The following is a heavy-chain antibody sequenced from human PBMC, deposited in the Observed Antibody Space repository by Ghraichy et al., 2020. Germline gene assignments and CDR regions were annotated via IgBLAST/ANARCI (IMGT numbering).Heavy chain of an antibody. J-gene: IGHJ3*02. V-gene: IGHV3-23*01. CDR2: ISGSGGIT. CDR1: GFTFRTYG. CDR3: VKENGDYIFSAFDI. Sequence: GESLNISCEASGFTFRTYGMSWVRQAPGKGLEWVSSISGSGGITYYADSVKGRFTTSRDNFKETLYLQMHSLRAEDTAIYYCVKENGDYIFSAFDIWGQGPVVTVSS. D-gene: IGHD4-17*01.